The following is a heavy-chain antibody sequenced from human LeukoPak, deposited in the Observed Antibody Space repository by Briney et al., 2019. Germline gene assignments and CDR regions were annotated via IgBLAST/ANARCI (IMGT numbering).Heavy chain of an antibody. Sequence: SETLSLTCTVSGGSISSYYWSWIRQPPGKRLEWIGYIYYSGTTNYNPSLKSRVTISVDTPKNQFSLKLSSVTAADTAVYYCVRQSLGPSRSGTSNIWFDPWGQGTLVTVSS. CDR3: VRQSLGPSRSGTSNIWFDP. CDR1: GGSISSYY. D-gene: IGHD3-10*01. V-gene: IGHV4-59*08. CDR2: IYYSGTT. J-gene: IGHJ5*02.